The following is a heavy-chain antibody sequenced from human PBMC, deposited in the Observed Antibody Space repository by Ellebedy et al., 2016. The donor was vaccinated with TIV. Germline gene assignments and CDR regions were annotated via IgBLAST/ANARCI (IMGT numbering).Heavy chain of an antibody. D-gene: IGHD2-8*01. CDR3: ARGGYCTDGVCFVFAFDI. Sequence: GGSLRLXXAVSGFTFSNYAMSWVRQAPGKGLEWVSAISSSGDSTYYADSVEGRFTISRDNSKNTLFLQMNSLRAQDTAVYYCARGGYCTDGVCFVFAFDIWGQGTMVTVSP. CDR1: GFTFSNYA. J-gene: IGHJ3*02. CDR2: ISSSGDST. V-gene: IGHV3-23*01.